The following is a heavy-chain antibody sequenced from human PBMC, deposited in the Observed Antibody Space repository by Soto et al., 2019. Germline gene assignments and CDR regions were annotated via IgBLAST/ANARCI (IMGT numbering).Heavy chain of an antibody. CDR3: ARAGYGDGYNYFDY. D-gene: IGHD5-12*01. CDR2: IYYSGST. V-gene: IGHV4-59*01. Sequence: SETLSLTCAVSGGSISSYYWSWIRQPPGKGLEWIGYIYYSGSTNYNPSLKSRVTISVDTSKNQFSLKLSSVTAADTAVYYCARAGYGDGYNYFDYWGQGTLVTVSS. J-gene: IGHJ4*02. CDR1: GGSISSYY.